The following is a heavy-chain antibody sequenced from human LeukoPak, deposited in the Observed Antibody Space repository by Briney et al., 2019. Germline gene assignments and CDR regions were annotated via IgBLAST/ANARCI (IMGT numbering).Heavy chain of an antibody. J-gene: IGHJ4*02. Sequence: PGGSLRLSCAASGFTFSSYAMSWVRQAPGKGLEWVLGISGSGGSTYYADSVKGRFTISRDNAKNTLYLQMNSLRAEDTAVYYCARVNYYGSGIDYWGQGTLVTVSS. D-gene: IGHD3-10*01. CDR1: GFTFSSYA. CDR3: ARVNYYGSGIDY. V-gene: IGHV3-23*01. CDR2: ISGSGGST.